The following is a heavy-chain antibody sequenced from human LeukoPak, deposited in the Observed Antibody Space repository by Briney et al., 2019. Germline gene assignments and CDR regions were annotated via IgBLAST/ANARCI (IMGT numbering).Heavy chain of an antibody. CDR2: ISGSGGST. Sequence: PGGSLRLSCAASGFTFSSYAMSWVRQAPGKGLEWVSAISGSGGSTYYADSVKGRFTISRDNSKNTLYLQMNSLRAGDTAVYYCAKGRYGDYAAFDYWGQGTLVTVSS. CDR1: GFTFSSYA. CDR3: AKGRYGDYAAFDY. D-gene: IGHD4-17*01. V-gene: IGHV3-23*01. J-gene: IGHJ4*02.